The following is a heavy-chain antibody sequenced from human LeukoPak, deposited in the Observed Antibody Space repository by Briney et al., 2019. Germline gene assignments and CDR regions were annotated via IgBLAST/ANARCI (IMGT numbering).Heavy chain of an antibody. CDR1: GVSISSYY. CDR3: ARDIRGNGYYFLS. CDR2: IYTSGST. Sequence: NPSETLSLTCTVSGVSISSYYWSWIRQPGGKGLEWIGRIYTSGSTNYNPSLKSRVTMSVDASKNQFSLKLSSVTAADTAVYYCARDIRGNGYYFLSWGQGTLVTVSS. D-gene: IGHD3-22*01. J-gene: IGHJ4*02. V-gene: IGHV4-4*07.